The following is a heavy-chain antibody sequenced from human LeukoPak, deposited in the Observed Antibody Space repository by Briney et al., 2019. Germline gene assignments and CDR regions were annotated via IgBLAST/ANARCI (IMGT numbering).Heavy chain of an antibody. J-gene: IGHJ4*02. CDR1: GYTLTSYY. Sequence: GASVKVSCKASGYTLTSYYMHWVRQAPGQGLEWMGIINPSGGSTSYAQKFQGRVTMTRDTSTSTVYMELSSLRSEDTAVYYCARAVAGWLQLLTLDYWGQGTLVTVSS. CDR3: ARAVAGWLQLLTLDY. V-gene: IGHV1-46*01. CDR2: INPSGGST. D-gene: IGHD5-24*01.